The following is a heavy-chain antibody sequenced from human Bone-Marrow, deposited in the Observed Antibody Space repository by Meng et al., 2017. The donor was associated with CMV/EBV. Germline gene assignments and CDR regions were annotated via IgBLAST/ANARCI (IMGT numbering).Heavy chain of an antibody. CDR3: SITIFGVVMG. D-gene: IGHD3-3*01. CDR1: GFTFSNAW. J-gene: IGHJ4*02. Sequence: GGFRRLWGAASGFTFSNAWMSWVRQAPGKGLEWVGRIKSKTDGGTTDYAAPVKGRFTISRDDSKSIAYLQMNSLKTEDTAVYYCSITIFGVVMGWGQGTLVTVSS. CDR2: IKSKTDGGTT. V-gene: IGHV3-15*01.